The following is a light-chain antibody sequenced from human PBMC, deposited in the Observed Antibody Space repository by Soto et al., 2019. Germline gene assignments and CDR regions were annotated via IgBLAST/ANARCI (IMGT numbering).Light chain of an antibody. V-gene: IGLV2-14*01. CDR1: SSDVGDNNY. CDR3: SSYTSSSTLYV. J-gene: IGLJ1*01. CDR2: DVT. Sequence: QSALTQPASVSGSPGQSITISCTGTSSDVGDNNYVSWYQQHPGKAPKLMIYDVTHRPSGISNRFSGSKSGNTASLTISGLQAEDEADYYCSSYTSSSTLYVFGTGNKVTV.